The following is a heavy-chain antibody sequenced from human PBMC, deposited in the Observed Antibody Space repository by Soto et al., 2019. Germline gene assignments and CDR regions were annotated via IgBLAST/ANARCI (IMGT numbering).Heavy chain of an antibody. CDR1: GFACSSYA. J-gene: IGHJ3*01. CDR2: ISGGGEST. V-gene: IGHV3-23*01. D-gene: IGHD3-22*01. CDR3: AKDIRRPTDYYDSSAYYEHGGFDV. Sequence: EVQLLESGGGLVQPGGSLRLSCAASGFACSSYAMIWVRQSPGKGLEWVSAISGGGESTYYADSMNGRSTISRDNSKNTLFLQVDSLRAGDTAVYYCAKDIRRPTDYYDSSAYYEHGGFDVWGQGTMVTVSS.